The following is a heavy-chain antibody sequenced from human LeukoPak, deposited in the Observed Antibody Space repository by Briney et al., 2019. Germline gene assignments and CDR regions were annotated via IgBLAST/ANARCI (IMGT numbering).Heavy chain of an antibody. CDR1: GGSISSYY. Sequence: SETLSLTCTVSGGSISSYYWSWIRQPPGKGLEWIGYIYTSGSTNYNPSLKSRVTISVDTSKNQFSLKLSSVTAADTAVYYCARHGYSYGSVKYYYYYMDVWGKGTTVTVSS. CDR2: IYTSGST. V-gene: IGHV4-4*09. J-gene: IGHJ6*03. D-gene: IGHD5-18*01. CDR3: ARHGYSYGSVKYYYYYMDV.